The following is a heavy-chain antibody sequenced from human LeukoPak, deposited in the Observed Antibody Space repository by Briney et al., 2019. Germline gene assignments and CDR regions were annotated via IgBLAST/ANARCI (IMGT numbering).Heavy chain of an antibody. CDR2: ISGSGGST. D-gene: IGHD2-2*02. CDR3: AKDHGALPAAIPYYYYYYRMDV. V-gene: IGHV3-23*01. J-gene: IGHJ6*01. Sequence: GGSLRLSCAASGFTFSSYAMSWVRQAPGKGLEWVSAISGSGGSTYYADSVKGRFTIPRDNSKNTLYLQLNSLTAEDTAVYYCAKDHGALPAAIPYYYYYYRMDVWAQGTTVTVPS. CDR1: GFTFSSYA.